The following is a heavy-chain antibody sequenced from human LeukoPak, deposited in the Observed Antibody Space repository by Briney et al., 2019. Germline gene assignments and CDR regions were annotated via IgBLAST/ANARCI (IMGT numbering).Heavy chain of an antibody. D-gene: IGHD3-22*01. V-gene: IGHV1-2*02. CDR2: INPNSGGT. CDR1: GYTFTSYY. Sequence: GASVKVSCKASGYTFTSYYMHWVRQAPGQGLEWMGWINPNSGGTNYAQKFQGRVTMTRDTSISTAYMELSRLRSDDTAVYYCARDYDSSGYLNWFDPWGQGTLVTVSS. CDR3: ARDYDSSGYLNWFDP. J-gene: IGHJ5*02.